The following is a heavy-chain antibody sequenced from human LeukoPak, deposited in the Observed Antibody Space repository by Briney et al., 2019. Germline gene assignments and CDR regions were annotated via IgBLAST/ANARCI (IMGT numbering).Heavy chain of an antibody. V-gene: IGHV4-59*01. D-gene: IGHD4-17*01. CDR3: AGTNYGDYAWFDP. Sequence: SETLSLTCTVSGGSISSYYCSWIRQPPGKGLEWIGYIYYSGSTNYNPSLKSRVTISVDTSKNQCSLKLSSVTAADTAVYYCAGTNYGDYAWFDPWGQGTLVTVSS. J-gene: IGHJ5*02. CDR1: GGSISSYY. CDR2: IYYSGST.